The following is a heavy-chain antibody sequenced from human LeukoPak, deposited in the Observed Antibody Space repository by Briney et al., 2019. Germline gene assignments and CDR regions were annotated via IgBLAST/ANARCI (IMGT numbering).Heavy chain of an antibody. D-gene: IGHD6-6*01. V-gene: IGHV1-3*01. CDR3: SRKYSSSSPYYYYGMDV. Sequence: GASVKVSCKASGYTFTSYAMHWVRQAPGQRLEWMGWINAGNGNTKYSQKFQGRVTITRDTSASTAYMELSSLRSEDTAVYYCSRKYSSSSPYYYYGMDVWGQGTTVTVSS. CDR2: INAGNGNT. J-gene: IGHJ6*02. CDR1: GYTFTSYA.